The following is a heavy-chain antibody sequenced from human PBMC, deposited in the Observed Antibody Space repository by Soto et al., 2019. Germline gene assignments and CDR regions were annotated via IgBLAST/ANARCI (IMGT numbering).Heavy chain of an antibody. CDR2: ISRSSTGI. D-gene: IGHD3-10*01. CDR1: GFTFSLYS. Sequence: EVQLVESGGSLVQPGGSLRLSCAASGFTFSLYSMSWVRQAPGKGLEWVSYISRSSTGIHYADSVKGRFTISRDDVTNSMHLQMNSLRDGDTAVYYCARAVTWGLDVWGQGTTVSISS. CDR3: ARAVTWGLDV. J-gene: IGHJ6*01. V-gene: IGHV3-48*02.